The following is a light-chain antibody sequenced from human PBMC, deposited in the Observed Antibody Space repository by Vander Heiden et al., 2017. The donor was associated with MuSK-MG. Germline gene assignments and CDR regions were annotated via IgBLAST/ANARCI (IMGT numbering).Light chain of an antibody. J-gene: IGKJ1*01. Sequence: EIVLTQSPGTLSLSPGERVTLSCRASQSINKNHLGWYQQKAGQAPRLLIYAASTRATGIPDRFSGSGPATDFTLSISVLEPEHFAVYFCQQDGTSPLTFGQGTKVEIK. V-gene: IGKV3-20*01. CDR1: QSINKNH. CDR3: QQDGTSPLT. CDR2: AAS.